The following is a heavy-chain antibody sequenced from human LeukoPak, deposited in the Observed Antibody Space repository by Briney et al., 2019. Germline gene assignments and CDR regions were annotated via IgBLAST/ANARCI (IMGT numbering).Heavy chain of an antibody. D-gene: IGHD6-25*01. CDR2: INHSGST. J-gene: IGHJ4*02. CDR1: GGSFSGYY. CDR3: ARDRDSSGLGY. Sequence: SETLSLTCAVYGGSFSGYYWSWIRQPPGKGLEWIGEINHSGSTNYNPSLKSRVTISVDTSKNHFSLKLSSVTAADTAVYYCARDRDSSGLGYWGQGTLVTVSS. V-gene: IGHV4-34*01.